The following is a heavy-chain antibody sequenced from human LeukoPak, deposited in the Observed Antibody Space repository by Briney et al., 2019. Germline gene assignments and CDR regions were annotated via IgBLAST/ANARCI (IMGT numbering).Heavy chain of an antibody. CDR2: IYYSGST. Sequence: SQTLSLTCTASGGSISSGGYYWSWIRQHPGKGLEWIGYIYYSGSTYYNPSLKSRVTISVDTSKNQFSLKLSSVTAADTAVYYCASSPEDDILTGYYKGDAFDIWGQGTMVTVSS. V-gene: IGHV4-31*03. CDR1: GGSISSGGYY. J-gene: IGHJ3*02. CDR3: ASSPEDDILTGYYKGDAFDI. D-gene: IGHD3-9*01.